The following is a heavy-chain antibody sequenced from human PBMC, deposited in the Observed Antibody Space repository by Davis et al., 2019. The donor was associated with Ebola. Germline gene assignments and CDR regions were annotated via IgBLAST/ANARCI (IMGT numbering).Heavy chain of an antibody. CDR1: GGSISSYY. Sequence: MPSETLSLTCTVSGGSISSYYWSWIRQSPGKALEWIGHIYHSGSTFANPSLRSRVTISVDTSKNQFSLNLSSVTAADTAVYYCARRTNTGWYYYLDYWGQGILVTVSS. D-gene: IGHD6-19*01. V-gene: IGHV4-30-4*08. CDR2: IYHSGST. J-gene: IGHJ4*02. CDR3: ARRTNTGWYYYLDY.